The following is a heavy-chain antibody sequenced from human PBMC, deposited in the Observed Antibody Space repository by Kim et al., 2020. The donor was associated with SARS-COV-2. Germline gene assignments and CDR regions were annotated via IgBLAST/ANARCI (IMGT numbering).Heavy chain of an antibody. CDR2: IPFDDSPS. J-gene: IGHJ4*03. V-gene: IGHV3-74*01. CDR3: GKWGCLSWILNICCFD. CDR1: GFTFSAYD. D-gene: IGHD2-2*03. Sequence: GGSLRLSCRGSGFTFSAYDIDWVRQAPGKALEWVSPIPFDDSPSTYTDSVKGRFTLSRDNAKNTLYLQMNNLRAEDTAVYYCGKWGCLSWILNICCFD.